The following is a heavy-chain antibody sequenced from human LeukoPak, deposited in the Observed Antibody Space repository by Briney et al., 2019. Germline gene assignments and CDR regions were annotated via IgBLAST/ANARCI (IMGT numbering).Heavy chain of an antibody. Sequence: ASVKVSRKASGYTFTGYYMHWVRQAPGQGLEWMGWINPNSGGTNYAQKFQGRVTMTRDTSISTAYMELSRLRSDDTAVYYCAREGSSSWYVDPWGQGTLVTVSS. CDR1: GYTFTGYY. CDR2: INPNSGGT. V-gene: IGHV1-2*02. CDR3: AREGSSSWYVDP. J-gene: IGHJ5*02. D-gene: IGHD6-13*01.